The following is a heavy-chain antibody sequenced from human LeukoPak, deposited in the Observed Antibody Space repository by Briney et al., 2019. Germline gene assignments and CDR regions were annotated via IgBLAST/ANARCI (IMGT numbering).Heavy chain of an antibody. D-gene: IGHD3-22*01. J-gene: IGHJ3*02. CDR2: IYPGDSDT. V-gene: IGHV5-51*01. Sequence: GESLKISCKGSGYSFTSYWIGWVRQMPGKGLEWMGIIYPGDSDTRYSPSFQGQVTISADKSISTVYLQWSSLKASDTAMYYCARQPNYYDSSGYYSSVAFDIWGQGTMVTVSS. CDR3: ARQPNYYDSSGYYSSVAFDI. CDR1: GYSFTSYW.